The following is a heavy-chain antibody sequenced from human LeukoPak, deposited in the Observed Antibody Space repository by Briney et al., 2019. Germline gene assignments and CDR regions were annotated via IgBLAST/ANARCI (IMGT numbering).Heavy chain of an antibody. CDR2: ISGSGGST. D-gene: IGHD2-2*03. Sequence: GGSLRLSCAASGFTFSSYAMSWVRQAPGKGLEWVSAISGSGGSTYYADSVKGRFTISRDNSKNTLYLQMDSLRAEDTAVYYCAKGLDIVVVPAAPGYWGQGTLVTVSS. J-gene: IGHJ4*02. CDR3: AKGLDIVVVPAAPGY. CDR1: GFTFSSYA. V-gene: IGHV3-23*01.